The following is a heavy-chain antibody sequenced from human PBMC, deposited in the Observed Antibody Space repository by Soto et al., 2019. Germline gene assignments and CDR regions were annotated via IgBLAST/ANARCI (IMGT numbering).Heavy chain of an antibody. CDR3: ARRKVGMTSEWFDP. D-gene: IGHD1-20*01. J-gene: IGHJ5*02. Sequence: ASVKVSCKASGYTFTGYYMHWVRQAPGQGLEWMGWINPNSGGTNYAQKFQGWVTMTRDTSISTAYMELSRLRSDDTAVYYCARRKVGMTSEWFDPWGQGTLVTVSS. CDR1: GYTFTGYY. CDR2: INPNSGGT. V-gene: IGHV1-2*04.